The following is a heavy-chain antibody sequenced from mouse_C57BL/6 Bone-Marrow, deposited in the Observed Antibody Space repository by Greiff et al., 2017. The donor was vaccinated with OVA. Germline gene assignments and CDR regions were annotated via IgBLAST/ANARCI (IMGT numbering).Heavy chain of an antibody. V-gene: IGHV1-69*01. CDR3: ASYGSKAY. Sequence: QVQLQQPGAELVMPGASVKLSCKASGYTFTSYWMHWVKQRPGQGLEWIGEIDPSDSYTNYNQKFKGKSTLTVDKSSSTAYMQLSSLTSEDSAVDYCASYGSKAYWGQGTTLTVSS. D-gene: IGHD1-1*01. J-gene: IGHJ2*01. CDR2: IDPSDSYT. CDR1: GYTFTSYW.